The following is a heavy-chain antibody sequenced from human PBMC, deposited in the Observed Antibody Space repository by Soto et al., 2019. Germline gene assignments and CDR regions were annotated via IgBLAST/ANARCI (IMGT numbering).Heavy chain of an antibody. CDR3: VRAMYFTVSSGYTRWFDF. J-gene: IGHJ4*02. CDR2: SRDKPSGYTT. V-gene: IGHV3-72*01. D-gene: IGHD3-22*01. Sequence: EVQLVESGGGLVQPGGSLRLSCAASGLTLSDHYIDWVRQAPGRGLEWVGRSRDKPSGYTTQYAASVRGRFTTSREDSKNSVYLQMNSLKSEYTAVSYCVRAMYFTVSSGYTRWFDFWGQGTLVTVSS. CDR1: GLTLSDHY.